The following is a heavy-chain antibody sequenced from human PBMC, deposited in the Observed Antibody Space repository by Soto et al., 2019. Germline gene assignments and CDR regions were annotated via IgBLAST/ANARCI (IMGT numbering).Heavy chain of an antibody. J-gene: IGHJ6*02. CDR1: GGSISSSIYY. D-gene: IGHD5-18*01. CDR3: ACIFSGGYGYGFYYYGMDV. V-gene: IGHV4-39*01. Sequence: PSETLSLTCTVSGGSISSSIYYWGWIRQPPGKGLEWIGSIYYSGSTYYNPSLKSRVTISVDTSKNQFSLKLSSVTAADTAVYYCACIFSGGYGYGFYYYGMDVWGQGTTVTVS. CDR2: IYYSGST.